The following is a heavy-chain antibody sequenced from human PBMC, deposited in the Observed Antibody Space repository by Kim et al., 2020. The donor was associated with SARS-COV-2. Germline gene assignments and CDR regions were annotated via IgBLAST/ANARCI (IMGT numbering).Heavy chain of an antibody. V-gene: IGHV3-33*05. CDR3: ASLEQQLVDY. Sequence: GGSLRLSCAASGFTFSSYGMHWVRQAPGKGLEWVAVISYDGSNKYYADSVKGRFTISRDNSKNTLYLQMNSLRAEDTAVYYCASLEQQLVDYWGQGTLVTVSS. CDR2: ISYDGSNK. D-gene: IGHD6-13*01. CDR1: GFTFSSYG. J-gene: IGHJ4*02.